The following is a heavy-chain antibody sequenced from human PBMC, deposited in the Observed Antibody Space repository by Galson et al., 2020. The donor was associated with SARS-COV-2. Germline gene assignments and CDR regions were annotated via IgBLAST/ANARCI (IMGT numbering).Heavy chain of an antibody. Sequence: SETLSLTCTVSGGSISSGDYYWSWIRQPPGKGLEWIGYIYYSGSTYYNPSLKSRVTISVDTSKNQFSLKLSSVTAADTAVYYCARDSVVRGVIITSYYYYGMDVWGQGTTVTVSS. D-gene: IGHD3-10*01. CDR1: GGSISSGDYY. CDR2: IYYSGST. V-gene: IGHV4-30-4*01. J-gene: IGHJ6*02. CDR3: ARDSVVRGVIITSYYYYGMDV.